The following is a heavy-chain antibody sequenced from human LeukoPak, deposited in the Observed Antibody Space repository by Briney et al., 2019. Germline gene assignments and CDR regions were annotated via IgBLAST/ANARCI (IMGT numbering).Heavy chain of an antibody. CDR2: LSYSGST. J-gene: IGHJ4*02. CDR3: ARVKGGSSVDY. V-gene: IGHV4-59*02. Sequence: SETLSLTCTVSGDSVRTYYWSWIRQPPGKGLEWIGYLSYSGSTNYNPSLKSRVTISVDTSKNQFSLKLSSVTAADTAVYYCARVKGGSSVDYWGQGTLVTVSS. D-gene: IGHD1-26*01. CDR1: GDSVRTYY.